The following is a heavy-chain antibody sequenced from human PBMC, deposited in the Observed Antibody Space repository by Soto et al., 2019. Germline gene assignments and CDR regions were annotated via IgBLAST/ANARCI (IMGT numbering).Heavy chain of an antibody. Sequence: ASVKVSCKASGGTFSSYAISWVRQAPGQGLEWMGGIIPIFGTANYAQKFQGRVTITADESTSTAYMELSSLRSEDTAVYYCARGEYYDGSGYYYYFDYWGQGTLVTVSS. V-gene: IGHV1-69*13. CDR1: GGTFSSYA. D-gene: IGHD3-22*01. J-gene: IGHJ4*02. CDR3: ARGEYYDGSGYYYYFDY. CDR2: IIPIFGTA.